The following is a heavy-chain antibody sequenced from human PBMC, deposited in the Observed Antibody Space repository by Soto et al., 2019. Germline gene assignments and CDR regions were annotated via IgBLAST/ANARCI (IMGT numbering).Heavy chain of an antibody. CDR3: ARGGGNWYFDL. V-gene: IGHV1-18*01. J-gene: IGHJ2*01. Sequence: QVQLVQSGPEVKKPGASVKVSCKASGYTFTSYGINWVRQAPGQGLEWMGWINAYNVNTNYVQNLQGRVTMTTDTPTSTADMERRSLRSDDTAVYYCARGGGNWYFDLWGRGTLVTVSS. CDR2: INAYNVNT. D-gene: IGHD3-16*01. CDR1: GYTFTSYG.